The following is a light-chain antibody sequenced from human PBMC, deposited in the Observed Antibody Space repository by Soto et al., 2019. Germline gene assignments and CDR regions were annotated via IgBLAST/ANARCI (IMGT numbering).Light chain of an antibody. CDR1: SSNIGAGFD. J-gene: IGLJ3*02. CDR3: QSYDSSLSGSNRV. V-gene: IGLV1-40*01. CDR2: GNI. Sequence: QPVLTQPPSVSGAPGQRVTISCTGSSSNIGAGFDVHWYQQLPGTAPKLLIYGNINRPSGVPDRFSGSKSGTSASLAITGLQAEDEADYYCQSYDSSLSGSNRVFGGGPKVTVL.